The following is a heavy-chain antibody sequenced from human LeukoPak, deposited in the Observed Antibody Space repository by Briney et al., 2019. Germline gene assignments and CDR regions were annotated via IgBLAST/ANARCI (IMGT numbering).Heavy chain of an antibody. CDR1: GYTFNTYG. Sequence: VASVKVSCKASGYTFNTYGVSWVRQAPGQGLEWMGWISGYNGNTNYAQKLQGRVTMTTDTSTSTAYMELRSLRSDDTAVYYCARDHNEGSHYVYWGQGTLVTVSS. J-gene: IGHJ4*02. D-gene: IGHD1-26*01. CDR3: ARDHNEGSHYVY. CDR2: ISGYNGNT. V-gene: IGHV1-18*01.